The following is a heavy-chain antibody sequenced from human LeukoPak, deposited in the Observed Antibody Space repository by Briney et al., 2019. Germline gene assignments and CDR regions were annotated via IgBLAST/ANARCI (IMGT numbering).Heavy chain of an antibody. V-gene: IGHV3-13*01. D-gene: IGHD2-15*01. J-gene: IGHJ4*02. CDR1: GFTFSRSD. Sequence: GGSLRLSCATSGFTFSRSDMHWVRQVPGKGLEWVSTVRTAGDAFFPDSVRGRFTVSRENGKNSVYLQMHSLRAGDTAAYYCTRGSDIEHHYFDDWGQGTLVTVSS. CDR2: VRTAGDA. CDR3: TRGSDIEHHYFDD.